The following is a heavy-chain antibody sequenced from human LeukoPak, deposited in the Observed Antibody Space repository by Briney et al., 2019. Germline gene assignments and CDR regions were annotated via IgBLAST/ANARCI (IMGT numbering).Heavy chain of an antibody. CDR3: ARDRRYSSSWYYYYYYMDV. J-gene: IGHJ6*03. Sequence: ASVKVSCKASGYTFTGYYMHWVRQAPGQGLEWMRWINPNSGGTNYAQKFQGRVTMTRDTSISTAYMELSRLRSDDTAVYYCARDRRYSSSWYYYYYYMDVWGKGTTVTVSS. V-gene: IGHV1-2*02. CDR1: GYTFTGYY. D-gene: IGHD6-13*01. CDR2: INPNSGGT.